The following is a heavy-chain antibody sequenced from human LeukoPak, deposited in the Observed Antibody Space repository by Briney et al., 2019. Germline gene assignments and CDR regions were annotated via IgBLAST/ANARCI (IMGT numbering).Heavy chain of an antibody. J-gene: IGHJ6*02. V-gene: IGHV4-34*01. CDR1: GGSFSGYY. CDR3: ARVGSTYYYYYYGMDV. Sequence: PSETLSLTCAVYGGSFSGYYWSWIRQPPGKGLEWIGEINHSGSTNYNPSLKSRVTISVDTSKNQFSLKLSSVTAADTAVYCCARVGSTYYYYYYGMDVWGQGTTVTVSS. D-gene: IGHD2-2*01. CDR2: INHSGST.